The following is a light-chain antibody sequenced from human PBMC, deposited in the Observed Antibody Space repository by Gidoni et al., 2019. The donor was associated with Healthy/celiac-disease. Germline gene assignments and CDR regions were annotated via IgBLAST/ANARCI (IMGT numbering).Light chain of an antibody. Sequence: DIQMTHSPSTLSASVGDRVTITCRASQSISSWLAWYQQKPGKAPKLLIYDASSLESGVPSRFSGSGSGTEFTLTISSLQPDDFATYYCQQYNSYSGFTFGPGTKVDIQ. J-gene: IGKJ3*01. CDR2: DAS. CDR3: QQYNSYSGFT. CDR1: QSISSW. V-gene: IGKV1-5*01.